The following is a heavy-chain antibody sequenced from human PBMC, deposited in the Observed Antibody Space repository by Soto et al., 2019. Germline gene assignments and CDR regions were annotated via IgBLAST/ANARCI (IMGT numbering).Heavy chain of an antibody. V-gene: IGHV3-23*01. CDR1: GFTFSSYA. CDR2: ISGSGGST. Sequence: EVQLLESGGGLVQPGGSLRLSCAASGFTFSSYAMSWVRQAPGKGLEWVSAISGSGGSTYYADSVKGRFTISRDNSKNTLYVQMNSLRAEDTAVYYCAEGDVVVPAAYDYWGQGTVVTVSS. D-gene: IGHD2-2*01. CDR3: AEGDVVVPAAYDY. J-gene: IGHJ4*02.